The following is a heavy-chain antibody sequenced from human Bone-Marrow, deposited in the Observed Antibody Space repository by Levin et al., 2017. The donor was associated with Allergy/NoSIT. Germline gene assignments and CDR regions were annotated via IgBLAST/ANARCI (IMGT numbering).Heavy chain of an antibody. V-gene: IGHV4-59*01. CDR2: IYYSVST. Sequence: KASETLSLTCTVSGGSISSYYWSWIRQPPGKGLEWIGYIYYSVSTNYNPSLKSRVTISVDTSKNQFSLKLSSVTAADTAVYYCAREKGDDSIENWFDPWGQGTLVTVSS. J-gene: IGHJ5*02. D-gene: IGHD3-22*01. CDR1: GGSISSYY. CDR3: AREKGDDSIENWFDP.